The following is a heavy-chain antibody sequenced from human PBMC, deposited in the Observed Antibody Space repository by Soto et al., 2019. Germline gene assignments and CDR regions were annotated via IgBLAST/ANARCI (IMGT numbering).Heavy chain of an antibody. D-gene: IGHD3-10*01. CDR3: ARRRITMVRGAATYGMDV. CDR1: GGSISSGGYY. J-gene: IGHJ6*02. Sequence: SETLSLTCTVSGGSISSGGYYWSWIRQHPGKGLEWIGYIYYSGSTYYNPSLKSRVTISVDTSKNQFSLKLSSVTAADTAVYYCARRRITMVRGAATYGMDVWGQGTTVTVSS. V-gene: IGHV4-31*03. CDR2: IYYSGST.